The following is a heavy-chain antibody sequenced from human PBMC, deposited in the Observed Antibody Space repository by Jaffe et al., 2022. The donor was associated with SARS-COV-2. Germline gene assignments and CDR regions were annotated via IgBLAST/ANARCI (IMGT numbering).Heavy chain of an antibody. CDR2: ISWNSGSI. Sequence: EVQLVESGGGLVQPGRSLRLSCAASGFTFDDYAMHWVRQAPGKGLEWVSGISWNSGSIGYADSVKGRFTISRDNAKNSLYLQMNSLRAEDTALYYCAKGPFSAIRRAQGYYFDYWGQGTLVTVSS. J-gene: IGHJ4*02. V-gene: IGHV3-9*01. CDR1: GFTFDDYA. D-gene: IGHD2-2*01. CDR3: AKGPFSAIRRAQGYYFDY.